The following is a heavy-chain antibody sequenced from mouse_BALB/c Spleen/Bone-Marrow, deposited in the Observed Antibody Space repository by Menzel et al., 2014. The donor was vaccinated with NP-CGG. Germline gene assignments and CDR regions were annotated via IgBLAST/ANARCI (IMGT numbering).Heavy chain of an antibody. Sequence: DVKLVESGGGLAQPGESLKLSCAASGFDFSRYWMSWVRQAPGKGLEWIGEINPDSRTINYSPSLKDKFIISRDNAKNTLYLRLNKVRSEDTALYYCARPDYYGYLNYWGQGTTLTVSS. V-gene: IGHV4-1*02. CDR3: ARPDYYGYLNY. CDR1: GFDFSRYW. J-gene: IGHJ2*01. D-gene: IGHD1-1*01. CDR2: INPDSRTI.